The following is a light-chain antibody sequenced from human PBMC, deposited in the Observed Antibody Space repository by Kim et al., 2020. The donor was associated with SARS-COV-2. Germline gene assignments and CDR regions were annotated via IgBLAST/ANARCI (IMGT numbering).Light chain of an antibody. V-gene: IGKV3-20*01. Sequence: SPGERATLSCSASQTVISRYLAWYQQKPGQAPRLLIYGVSSRATGIPDRFSGGGSGTDFTLTISSLAPEDFAVYYCQQYGSSRWTFGQGTKVDIK. CDR2: GVS. J-gene: IGKJ1*01. CDR1: QTVISRY. CDR3: QQYGSSRWT.